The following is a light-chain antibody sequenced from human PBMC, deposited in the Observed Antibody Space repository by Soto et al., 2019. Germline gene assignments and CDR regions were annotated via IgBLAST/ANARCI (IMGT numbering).Light chain of an antibody. Sequence: AIRMTQSPSSLSASTGDRVTITCRASQGISSYLAWYQQKPGKAPKLLIYAASTLQSGVPSRFSGSGSGTDFTLTIRCLQSEDFATYYCQQYYSYLYTFGQGTKLEIK. J-gene: IGKJ2*01. CDR3: QQYYSYLYT. V-gene: IGKV1-8*01. CDR2: AAS. CDR1: QGISSY.